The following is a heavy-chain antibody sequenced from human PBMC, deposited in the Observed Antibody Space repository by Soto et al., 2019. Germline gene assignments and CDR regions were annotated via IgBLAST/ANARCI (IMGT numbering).Heavy chain of an antibody. Sequence: SETLSLTCTVSGGSISSGDYYWSWIRQPPGKGLEWIGYIYYSGSTYYNPSLKSRVTISVDTSKNQFSLKLSSVTAADTAVYYCAKDTKLTTPVGNWFDPWGQGTLVTVSS. CDR3: AKDTKLTTPVGNWFDP. CDR2: IYYSGST. D-gene: IGHD4-4*01. J-gene: IGHJ5*02. CDR1: GGSISSGDYY. V-gene: IGHV4-30-4*01.